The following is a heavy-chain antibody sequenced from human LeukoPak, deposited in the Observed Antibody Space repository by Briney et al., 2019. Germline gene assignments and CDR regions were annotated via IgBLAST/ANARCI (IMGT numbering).Heavy chain of an antibody. Sequence: SETLSLTCAVYGVSFSGYYWSWIRQPPGKGLEWIGEINHSGSTNYNPSLKSRVTISVDTSKNQFSLKLSSVTAADTAVYYCTRVQLWRINWFDPWGQGTLVTVSS. CDR1: GVSFSGYY. CDR3: TRVQLWRINWFDP. CDR2: INHSGST. D-gene: IGHD5-18*01. V-gene: IGHV4-34*01. J-gene: IGHJ5*02.